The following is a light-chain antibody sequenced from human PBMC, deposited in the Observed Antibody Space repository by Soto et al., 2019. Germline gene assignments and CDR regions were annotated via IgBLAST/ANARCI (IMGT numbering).Light chain of an antibody. CDR1: SRDVVSYKL. Sequence: ALTQPASVSGSPGQSITISCTGASRDVVSYKLVSWYQQHPGKAPNLIIYEGGKRPSGVSDRFSGAKSGNTASLTISGLQAEDEADYYCCSYATTSTPYVFGTGTKVTVL. CDR3: CSYATTSTPYV. CDR2: EGG. J-gene: IGLJ1*01. V-gene: IGLV2-23*01.